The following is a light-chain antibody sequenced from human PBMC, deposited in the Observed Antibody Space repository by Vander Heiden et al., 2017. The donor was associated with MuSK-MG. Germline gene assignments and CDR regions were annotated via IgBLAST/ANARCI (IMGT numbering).Light chain of an antibody. V-gene: IGKV3-15*01. CDR1: QTFSNN. Sequence: EIVMTQSPATLSVSPGEGATLSCRASQTFSNNLAWYQQKPGQSPRLLIYAASTRATGIPARFSGSGSGTEFTLTISSLQSEDFAAYFCQQYNDWPYTFGQGTILEIK. J-gene: IGKJ2*01. CDR3: QQYNDWPYT. CDR2: AAS.